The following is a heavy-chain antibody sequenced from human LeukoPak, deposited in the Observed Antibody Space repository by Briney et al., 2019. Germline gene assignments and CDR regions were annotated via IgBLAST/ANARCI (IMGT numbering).Heavy chain of an antibody. CDR3: ASLYFDL. Sequence: GGSLRLSCAASGFTFSTYGMLWVRQAPGKGLEWVAVISYDGGYKSYTESAKGRFTISRDNSKNTLYLQMNSLTDEDTAVYYCASLYFDLWGRGTLVTVSS. J-gene: IGHJ2*01. V-gene: IGHV3-30*03. CDR2: ISYDGGYK. CDR1: GFTFSTYG.